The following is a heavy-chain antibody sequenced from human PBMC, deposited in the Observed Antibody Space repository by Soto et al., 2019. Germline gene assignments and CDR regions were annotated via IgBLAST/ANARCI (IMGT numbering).Heavy chain of an antibody. D-gene: IGHD3-10*01. CDR1: GGTFSSYA. J-gene: IGHJ1*01. V-gene: IGHV1-69*01. CDR2: ISPLFGTA. CDR3: ARVEYPRGYFQH. Sequence: QVQLVQSGAEVKKPGSSVKVSCKASGGTFSSYAISWVRQAPGQGLEWMGGISPLFGTANYAQNFQGRVTITADESTSTAYRELSSLRSEDTAVYYCARVEYPRGYFQHWGQGTLVTVSS.